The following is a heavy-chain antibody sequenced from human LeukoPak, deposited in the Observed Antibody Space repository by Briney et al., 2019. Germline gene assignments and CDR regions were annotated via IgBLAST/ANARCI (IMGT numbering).Heavy chain of an antibody. V-gene: IGHV1-18*04. CDR3: ARDLGYHLLTNYYYYGMDV. CDR2: ISAYSGST. D-gene: IGHD2-2*01. Sequence: ASVKVSCKASGYTFTSNGISWVRQAPGQGLEWMGWISAYSGSTKYAQKLQGRVTMTTDTSTSTAYMELRSLRSDDTAVYYCARDLGYHLLTNYYYYGMDVWGQGTTVTVSS. CDR1: GYTFTSNG. J-gene: IGHJ6*02.